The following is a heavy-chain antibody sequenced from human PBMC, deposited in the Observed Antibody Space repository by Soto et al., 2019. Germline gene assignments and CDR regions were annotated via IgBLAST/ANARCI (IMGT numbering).Heavy chain of an antibody. D-gene: IGHD6-13*01. CDR2: IYYSGTT. J-gene: IGHJ3*02. CDR1: GSTISISSYY. Sequence: PSETLPLTCTVSGSTISISSYYLGRIPQPPGKGLEWVGRIYYSGTTYYNPSLKSRVPISVDTSQNQCSLKLRSVTAAYTAMSYWARHRRPYSTYASEIWGQRTMFTI. V-gene: IGHV4-39*01. CDR3: ARHRRPYSTYASEI.